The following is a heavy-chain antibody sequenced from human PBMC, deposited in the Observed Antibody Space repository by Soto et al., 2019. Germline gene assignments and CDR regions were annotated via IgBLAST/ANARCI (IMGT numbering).Heavy chain of an antibody. Sequence: ASVKVSCKASGYTFTGYHMHWVRQAPGQGLEWMGWINPDSGVTIYAQKFQGRVIMTRETPITTAYMELSRLTSDDTAVYYCARRLGLLVTPIPGYWGQGTLVTVSS. D-gene: IGHD2-21*02. CDR1: GYTFTGYH. V-gene: IGHV1-2*02. CDR2: INPDSGVT. CDR3: ARRLGLLVTPIPGY. J-gene: IGHJ4*02.